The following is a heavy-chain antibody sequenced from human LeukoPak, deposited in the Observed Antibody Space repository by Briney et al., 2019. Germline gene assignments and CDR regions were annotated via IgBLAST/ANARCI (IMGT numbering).Heavy chain of an antibody. D-gene: IGHD3-10*01. CDR3: ARGDYGSGSYYSPRSYYYYGMDV. Sequence: GGSLRLSCAASGFTFSSYDMHWVRQATGKGLEWVSAIGTSGYTYYPGSVKGRFTISRENAKNPLYLQMNSLRAGDTAVYYCARGDYGSGSYYSPRSYYYYGMDVWGQGTTVTVSS. J-gene: IGHJ6*02. CDR1: GFTFSSYD. V-gene: IGHV3-13*01. CDR2: IGTSGYT.